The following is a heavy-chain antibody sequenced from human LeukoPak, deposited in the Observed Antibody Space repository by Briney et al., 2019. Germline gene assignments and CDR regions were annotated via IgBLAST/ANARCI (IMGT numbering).Heavy chain of an antibody. CDR1: GFTFSTYT. CDR2: ISSNGVNT. V-gene: IGHV3-64D*06. D-gene: IGHD4/OR15-4a*01. J-gene: IGHJ4*02. Sequence: GGSLRLSCSASGFTFSTYTMHWVRQAPGKGLEYVSGISSNGVNTYNADSVKGRFTISRDNSENTLYLQMSSLRPEDTAVYCCVKVYGEIFWGQGTLVTVSS. CDR3: VKVYGEIF.